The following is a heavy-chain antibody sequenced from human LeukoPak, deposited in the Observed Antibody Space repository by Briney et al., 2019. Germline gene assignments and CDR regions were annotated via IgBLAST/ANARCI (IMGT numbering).Heavy chain of an antibody. CDR1: GFTFSNAW. Sequence: GGSLRLSCAASGFTFSNAWMSWVRQAPGKGLEWVGRIKSKTDGGTTDYAAPVKGRFTISRDDSKNTLYLQMNSLKTEDTAVYYCTTEVLASRMYYDFWSGHYMDVWGKGTTVTVSS. D-gene: IGHD3-3*01. CDR3: TTEVLASRMYYDFWSGHYMDV. V-gene: IGHV3-15*01. J-gene: IGHJ6*03. CDR2: IKSKTDGGTT.